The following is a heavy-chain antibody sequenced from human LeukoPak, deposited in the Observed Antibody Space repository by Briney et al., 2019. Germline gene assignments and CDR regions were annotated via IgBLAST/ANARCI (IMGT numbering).Heavy chain of an antibody. CDR1: GFTFTDSW. D-gene: IGHD3-16*02. Sequence: GGSLRLSCAASGFTFTDSWMSWVRQPPGKGLEWVVNIKPDGTEKYYVDSLKGRFTVSRDNAKNSLYLQMSSLRAEDTAVYHCARVRYGNYFDYWGQGTLVTVSS. J-gene: IGHJ4*02. CDR2: IKPDGTEK. CDR3: ARVRYGNYFDY. V-gene: IGHV3-7*04.